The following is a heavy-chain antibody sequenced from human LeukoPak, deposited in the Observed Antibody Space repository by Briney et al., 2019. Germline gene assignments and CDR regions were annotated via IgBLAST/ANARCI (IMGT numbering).Heavy chain of an antibody. CDR1: GFTFSSYW. V-gene: IGHV3-74*01. CDR2: INSDGSST. J-gene: IGHJ4*02. Sequence: PGGSLRLSCAASGFTFSSYWMHWVRQAPGKGLVWVSRINSDGSSTIYADSVKGRFTISRDNAKNTLYLQMNSLRAEDTAVYYCARERYYDYVWGSYRQGGFDYWGQGTLVTVSS. D-gene: IGHD3-16*02. CDR3: ARERYYDYVWGSYRQGGFDY.